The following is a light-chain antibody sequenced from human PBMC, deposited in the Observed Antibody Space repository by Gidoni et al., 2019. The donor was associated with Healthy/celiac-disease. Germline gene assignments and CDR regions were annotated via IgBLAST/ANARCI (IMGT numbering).Light chain of an antibody. CDR1: KLGDKY. Sequence: SYELTQPPSVSVSPGQTASITCSGDKLGDKYACWYQQKPGPSPVLVIYQDSKRPSGIPERFSGSNSWNTATLTIRGTQAMDEADYYCQAWDSSTVVFGGGTKLTVL. V-gene: IGLV3-1*01. CDR3: QAWDSSTVV. J-gene: IGLJ2*01. CDR2: QDS.